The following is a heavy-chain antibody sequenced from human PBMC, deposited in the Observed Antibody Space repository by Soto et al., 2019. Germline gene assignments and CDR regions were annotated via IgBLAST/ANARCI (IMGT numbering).Heavy chain of an antibody. CDR3: HIKRDTRLVTSFPSYGMDC. D-gene: IGHD6-6*01. CDR2: ISYDGSNK. CDR1: GFTFSSYG. J-gene: IGHJ6*02. Sequence: PGGSLRLSCAASGFTFSSYGMHWVRQAPGKGLEWVAVISYDGSNKYYADSVKGRFTISRDNSKNTLYLQMNSLRAEDTAVYYCHIKRDTRLVTSFPSYGMDCWGQGTTVTVSS. V-gene: IGHV3-30*03.